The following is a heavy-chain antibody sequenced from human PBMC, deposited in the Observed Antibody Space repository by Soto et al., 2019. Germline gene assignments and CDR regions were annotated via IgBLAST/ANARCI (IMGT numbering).Heavy chain of an antibody. CDR1: GYNFAGYW. V-gene: IGHV5-51*01. CDR3: ARGGVSTRTFDY. CDR2: IYPSDSDT. Sequence: GESLKISCKGSGYNFAGYWIAWLRQMPGKGLELMGIIYPSDSDTRYRPSFQGQVTISADKSISSAYLQWSSLRASATAMYYCARGGVSTRTFDYWGQGTPVTVSS. D-gene: IGHD3-3*01. J-gene: IGHJ4*02.